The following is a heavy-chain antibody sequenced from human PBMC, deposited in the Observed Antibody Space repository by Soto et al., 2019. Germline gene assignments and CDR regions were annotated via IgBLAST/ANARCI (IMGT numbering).Heavy chain of an antibody. CDR3: ARVPIDIVVVPAASYSSSWYGFDY. CDR1: GYTFTSYY. V-gene: IGHV1-46*01. D-gene: IGHD2-2*01. CDR2: INPSGGST. Sequence: GVSVKVSCKASGYTFTSYYMHWVRQAPGQGLEWMGIINPSGGSTSYAQKFQGRVTMTRDTSTSTVYMELSSLRSEDTAVYYCARVPIDIVVVPAASYSSSWYGFDYWGQGTLVTVSS. J-gene: IGHJ4*02.